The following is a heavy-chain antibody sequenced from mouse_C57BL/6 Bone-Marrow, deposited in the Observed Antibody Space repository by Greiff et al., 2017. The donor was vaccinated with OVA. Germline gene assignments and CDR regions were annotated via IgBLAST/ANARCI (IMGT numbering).Heavy chain of an antibody. V-gene: IGHV1-50*01. CDR1: GYTFTSYW. Sequence: VQLQQSGAELVKPGASVKLSCKASGYTFTSYWMQWVKQRPGQGLEWIGEIDPSDSYTNYNQKFKGKATLTVDTSSSTAYMQLSSLTSEDSAVYYCARRGSSAWFAYWGQGTLVTVSA. D-gene: IGHD1-1*01. J-gene: IGHJ3*01. CDR3: ARRGSSAWFAY. CDR2: IDPSDSYT.